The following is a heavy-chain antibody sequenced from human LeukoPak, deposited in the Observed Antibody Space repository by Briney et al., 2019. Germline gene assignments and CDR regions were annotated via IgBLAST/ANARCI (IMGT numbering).Heavy chain of an antibody. J-gene: IGHJ6*02. CDR2: ISWNSGSI. CDR1: GFTFDDYA. CDR3: AKDMGGPQPYYYYYGMDV. Sequence: GGSLTLSCAASGFTFDDYAMHWVRQAPGKGLEWVSGISWNSGSIGYADSVKGRFTISRDNAKNSLYLQMNSLRAEDTALYYCAKDMGGPQPYYYYYGMDVWGQGTTVTVSS. V-gene: IGHV3-9*01. D-gene: IGHD3-16*01.